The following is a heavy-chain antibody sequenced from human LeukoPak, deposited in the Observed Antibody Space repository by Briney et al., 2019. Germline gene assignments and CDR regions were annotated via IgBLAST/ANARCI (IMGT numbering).Heavy chain of an antibody. V-gene: IGHV5-51*01. CDR3: ARMSNIGADGDWFDP. CDR1: GYSFTYYW. J-gene: IGHJ5*02. Sequence: KPGESLKISCKASGYSFTYYWIGWVRQMPGKGLEWMGIMYPGDSNIRYSPSFQGQVTISADKSISTAYLQCGSLKASDTGMYYCARMSNIGADGDWFDPWGQGTLVTVSS. D-gene: IGHD6-13*01. CDR2: MYPGDSNI.